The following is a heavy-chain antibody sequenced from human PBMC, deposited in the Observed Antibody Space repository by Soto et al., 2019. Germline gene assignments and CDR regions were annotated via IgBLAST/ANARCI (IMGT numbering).Heavy chain of an antibody. V-gene: IGHV4-39*01. J-gene: IGHJ6*02. CDR2: IYYSGST. CDR1: CGSISSSSYY. D-gene: IGHD3-3*01. CDR3: ASITIFGVVIFPRYYYYGMDV. Sequence: SETLSLTCTGSCGSISSSSYYWGWIRQPPGKGLEWIGSIYYSGSTYYNPSLKSRVTISVDTSKNQFSLKLSSVTAADTAVYYCASITIFGVVIFPRYYYYGMDVWGQGTTVTVSS.